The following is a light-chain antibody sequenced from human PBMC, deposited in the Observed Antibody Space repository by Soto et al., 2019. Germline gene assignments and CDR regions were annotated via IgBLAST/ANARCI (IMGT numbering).Light chain of an antibody. V-gene: IGLV2-14*02. J-gene: IGLJ2*01. CDR1: SNDIGGYNL. CDR2: EAS. Sequence: QSALTQPASVSGSPGQSITISCTGTSNDIGGYNLVSWYQQHPGKAPKLIIYEASERPSGVSDRFSGSRSGNTASLTISTLQAEDEADYYCASYTSSSTSVIFGRGTKLTVL. CDR3: ASYTSSSTSVI.